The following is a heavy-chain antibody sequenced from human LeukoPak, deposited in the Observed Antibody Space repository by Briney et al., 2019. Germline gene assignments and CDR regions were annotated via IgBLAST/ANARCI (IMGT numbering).Heavy chain of an antibody. V-gene: IGHV4-59*12. D-gene: IGHD3-10*01. CDR2: IYYSENT. CDR3: AREGLNMVRGVIPKEAWGWFDP. J-gene: IGHJ5*02. CDR1: GGSISSYY. Sequence: TSETLSLTCTVSGGSISSYYWSWIRQPPGKGLEWIGYIYYSENTNYNPSLKSRVTISVDTSKNQFSLKLSSVTAADTAVYYCAREGLNMVRGVIPKEAWGWFDPWGQGTLVTVSS.